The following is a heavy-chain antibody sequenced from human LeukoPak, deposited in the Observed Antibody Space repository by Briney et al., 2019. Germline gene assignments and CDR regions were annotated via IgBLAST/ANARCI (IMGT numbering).Heavy chain of an antibody. CDR3: ATGGPRDYYDSSGYLEY. CDR1: GYTFTSYY. Sequence: ASVKVSCKASGYTFTSYYMHWVRQAPGQGLEWMGIISPSGGSTSYAQKFQGRVTMTRDTSTSTVYMELSSLRSEDTAVYYCATGGPRDYYDSSGYLEYWGQGTLVTVSS. J-gene: IGHJ4*02. V-gene: IGHV1-46*01. D-gene: IGHD3-22*01. CDR2: ISPSGGST.